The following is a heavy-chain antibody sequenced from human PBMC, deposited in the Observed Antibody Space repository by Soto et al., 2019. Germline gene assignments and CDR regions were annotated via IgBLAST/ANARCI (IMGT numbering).Heavy chain of an antibody. CDR1: GCSISIYY. CDR3: ARTILDYYYYMDV. Sequence: SETLSLTCAVSGCSISIYYWSWIRPPPGKGLEWIGYIYYSGSTNYNPSLKSRVTISVDTSKNQFSLKLSSVTAADTAVYYCARTILDYYYYMDVWGKGTTVTVSS. CDR2: IYYSGST. D-gene: IGHD3-9*01. J-gene: IGHJ6*03. V-gene: IGHV4-59*08.